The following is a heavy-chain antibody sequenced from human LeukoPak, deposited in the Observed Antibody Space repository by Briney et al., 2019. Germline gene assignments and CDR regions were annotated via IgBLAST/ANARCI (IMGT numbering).Heavy chain of an antibody. CDR3: AKGPIGYCSGGSCYSGFDAFDI. V-gene: IGHV3-53*05. D-gene: IGHD2-15*01. J-gene: IGHJ3*02. CDR2: IYSGGST. CDR1: GFTVSSNY. Sequence: GGALRLSCAASGFTVSSNYMSWVRQAPGKGLEWVSVIYSGGSTYYADCVKGRFTISRDNSKNTLYLQMNSLRAEDTAVYYCAKGPIGYCSGGSCYSGFDAFDIWGQGTMVTVSS.